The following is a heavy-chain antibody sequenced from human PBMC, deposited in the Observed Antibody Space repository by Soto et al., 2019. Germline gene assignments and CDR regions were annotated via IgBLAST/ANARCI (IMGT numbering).Heavy chain of an antibody. J-gene: IGHJ6*02. CDR2: IRSKAYGETT. Sequence: SLRLSCTCFGFTFGDYAISWSRQAPGKGLEWVGVIRSKAYGETTDYGASVKGRFTILRDDSKSIAYLQLNSLQSEDTGVYYCTRYTYTSRYSYFGMEVWGHGTAVTVYS. D-gene: IGHD2-2*01. CDR3: TRYTYTSRYSYFGMEV. V-gene: IGHV3-49*03. CDR1: GFTFGDYA.